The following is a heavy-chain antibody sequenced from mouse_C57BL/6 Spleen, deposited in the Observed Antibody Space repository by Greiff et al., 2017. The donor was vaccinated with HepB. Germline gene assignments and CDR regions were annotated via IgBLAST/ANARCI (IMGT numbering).Heavy chain of an antibody. Sequence: ESGAELARPGASVKLSCKASGYTFTSYGISWVKQRTGQGLEWIGEIYPRSGNTYYNEKFKGKATLTADKSSSTAYMELRSLTSEDSAVYFCARNLLITTVVADYWGQGTTLTVSS. CDR3: ARNLLITTVVADY. D-gene: IGHD1-1*01. J-gene: IGHJ2*01. V-gene: IGHV1-81*01. CDR1: GYTFTSYG. CDR2: IYPRSGNT.